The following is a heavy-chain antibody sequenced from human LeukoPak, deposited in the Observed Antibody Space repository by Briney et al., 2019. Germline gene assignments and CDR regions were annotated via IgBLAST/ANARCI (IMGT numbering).Heavy chain of an antibody. CDR3: ARSQARLSWFDP. Sequence: ASVKVSCKASGYTFTGYYMHWVRQAPGQGLERMGWINPNSGGTNYAQKFQGRVTMTRDTSISTAYMELSRLRSDDTAVYYCARSQARLSWFDPWGQGILVTVSS. CDR2: INPNSGGT. J-gene: IGHJ5*02. V-gene: IGHV1-2*02. D-gene: IGHD6-19*01. CDR1: GYTFTGYY.